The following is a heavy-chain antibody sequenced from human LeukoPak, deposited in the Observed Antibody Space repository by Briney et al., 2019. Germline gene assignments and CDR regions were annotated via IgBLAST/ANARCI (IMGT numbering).Heavy chain of an antibody. Sequence: GGSLRLSCAASGFTVSSNYMSWVRQAPGKGLEWVSAISGSGGSTYYADSAKGRFTISRDNSKNTVYLQMNSLRSEDTAVYFYAQDIPIEEVPLLGPGFWGQGTLVTVSS. CDR3: AQDIPIEEVPLLGPGF. J-gene: IGHJ4*02. D-gene: IGHD2/OR15-2a*01. CDR2: ISGSGGST. CDR1: GFTVSSNY. V-gene: IGHV3-23*01.